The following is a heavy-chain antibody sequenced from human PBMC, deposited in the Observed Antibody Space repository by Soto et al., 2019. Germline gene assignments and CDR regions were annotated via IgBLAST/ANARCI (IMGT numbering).Heavy chain of an antibody. V-gene: IGHV4-4*02. CDR3: ARDEPGGGVAAAGLY. CDR2: IYHSGST. CDR1: GGSISSSNW. D-gene: IGHD6-13*01. J-gene: IGHJ4*02. Sequence: QVQLQESGPGLVKPSGTLSLTCAVSGGSISSSNWWSWVRQPPGKGLEWIGEIYHSGSTNYNPSPTRRVTKSVEKSKNQSSLKLISVTAADTAVYYCARDEPGGGVAAAGLYWGQGTLVTVSS.